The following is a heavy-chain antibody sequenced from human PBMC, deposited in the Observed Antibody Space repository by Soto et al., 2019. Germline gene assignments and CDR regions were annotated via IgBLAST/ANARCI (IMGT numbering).Heavy chain of an antibody. V-gene: IGHV4-34*01. Sequence: PSETLSLTCAVYGGSFSGYYWSWIRQPPGKGLEWIGEINHSGSTNYNPSLKSRVTISVDTSKNQFSLKLSSVTAADTAVYYCARQLPPLFKSSNWFDPWGQGTLVTVSS. CDR3: ARQLPPLFKSSNWFDP. J-gene: IGHJ5*02. D-gene: IGHD2-2*01. CDR1: GGSFSGYY. CDR2: INHSGST.